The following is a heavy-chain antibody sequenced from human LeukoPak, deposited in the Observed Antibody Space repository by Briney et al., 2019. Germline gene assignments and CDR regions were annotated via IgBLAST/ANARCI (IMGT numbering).Heavy chain of an antibody. CDR2: IFYSGST. V-gene: IGHV4-39*07. J-gene: IGHJ5*02. Sequence: SETLSLTCTVSGGSISTSSYYWGWVRQPPVKGLEWIGNIFYSGSTYYSPSLKSRVTISLDTSRNQFSLKLNSVTAADTALYYCARGGYYGSGNDFRFDPWGQGTLVTVSS. CDR3: ARGGYYGSGNDFRFDP. D-gene: IGHD3-10*01. CDR1: GGSISTSSYY.